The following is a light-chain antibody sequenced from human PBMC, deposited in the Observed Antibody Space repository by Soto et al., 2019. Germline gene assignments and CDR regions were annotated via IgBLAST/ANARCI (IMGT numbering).Light chain of an antibody. CDR2: DAS. V-gene: IGKV3-15*01. CDR3: QQCNDWPLT. J-gene: IGKJ4*01. Sequence: EVMMTQSPATLSVSPGERATLSCRASQSVRSNLAWYQQKPGQAPRLLIYDASTRATGVPARFSGSGSGTDFTLTISSLQSEDFAVYYCQQCNDWPLTFGGGTKVEVK. CDR1: QSVRSN.